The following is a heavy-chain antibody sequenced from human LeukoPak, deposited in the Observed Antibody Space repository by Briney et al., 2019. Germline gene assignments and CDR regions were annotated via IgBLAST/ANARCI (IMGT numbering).Heavy chain of an antibody. Sequence: PGGSLRLSCAVSGFTFSNAWMSWVRQAPGKGLEWVGRIKSKTDGGTTDYAAPVKGRFTISRDDSKNTLYLQMNSLKTEDTAVYYCTTDSSGWYYFDYWGQGTLVTVSS. CDR2: IKSKTDGGTT. V-gene: IGHV3-15*01. CDR1: GFTFSNAW. CDR3: TTDSSGWYYFDY. J-gene: IGHJ4*02. D-gene: IGHD6-19*01.